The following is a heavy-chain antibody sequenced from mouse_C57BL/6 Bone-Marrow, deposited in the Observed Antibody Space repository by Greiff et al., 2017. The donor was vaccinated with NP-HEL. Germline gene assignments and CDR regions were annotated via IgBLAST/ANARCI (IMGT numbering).Heavy chain of an antibody. CDR1: GYTFTGYW. V-gene: IGHV1-9*01. CDR3: ARQIYYWTRAGFAY. CDR2: ILPGSGST. Sequence: QVQLKESGAELMKPGASVKLSCKATGYTFTGYWIEWVKQRPGHGLEWIGEILPGSGSTNYNEKFKGKATFTADTSSNTAYMQLSSLTTEDSAIYYCARQIYYWTRAGFAYWGQGTLGTVSA. D-gene: IGHD2-1*01. J-gene: IGHJ3*01.